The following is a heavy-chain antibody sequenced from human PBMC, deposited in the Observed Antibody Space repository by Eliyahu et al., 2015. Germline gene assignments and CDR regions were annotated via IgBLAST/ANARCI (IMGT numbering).Heavy chain of an antibody. CDR1: GFIFSNYE. J-gene: IGHJ4*02. CDR3: AERWNY. V-gene: IGHV3-48*03. CDR2: ISGGGDDT. D-gene: IGHD4-23*01. Sequence: EVQLVQSGGGSVQPGGSLRLSCVASGFIFSNYEMXWVRPGXXEGXEVVSQISGGGDDTYYXASVKGRFTVSRDNARNSLYLEMNNLRAEDTGLYYCAERWNYWGQGTLVTVSS.